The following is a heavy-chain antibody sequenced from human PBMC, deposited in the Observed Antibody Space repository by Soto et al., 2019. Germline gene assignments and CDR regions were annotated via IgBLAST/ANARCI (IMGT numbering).Heavy chain of an antibody. CDR3: AREGIEARIPSD. CDR2: INPNTGGT. V-gene: IGHV1-2*02. Sequence: ASVKVSCKASGYTFTGFFLHWVRHAPGQGLEWLGWINPNTGGTNYAQDFQGSITMTRDTYISTAYLELTSLRSDDTAVYYCAREGIEARIPSDWGQGTLVTVS. J-gene: IGHJ4*02. D-gene: IGHD6-6*01. CDR1: GYTFTGFF.